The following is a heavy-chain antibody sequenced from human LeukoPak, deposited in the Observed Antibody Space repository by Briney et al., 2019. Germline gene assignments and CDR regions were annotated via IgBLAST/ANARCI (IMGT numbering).Heavy chain of an antibody. Sequence: GRSLRLSCAASGFTFSSYGMHWVRPAPGKGLEWVAVISYDGSNKYHADSVKGRFTISRDNSKNTLYLQMNSLRAEDAAVYYCAKIPSATVVTSFGLWGQGTLVTVSS. CDR2: ISYDGSNK. CDR1: GFTFSSYG. V-gene: IGHV3-30*18. CDR3: AKIPSATVVTSFGL. D-gene: IGHD4-23*01. J-gene: IGHJ5*02.